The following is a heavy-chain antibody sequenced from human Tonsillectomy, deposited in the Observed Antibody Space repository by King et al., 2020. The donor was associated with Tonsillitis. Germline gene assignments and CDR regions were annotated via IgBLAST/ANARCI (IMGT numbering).Heavy chain of an antibody. CDR2: INPSGGST. V-gene: IGHV1-46*03. J-gene: IGHJ4*02. CDR3: ASSGYSYGYINY. D-gene: IGHD5-18*01. Sequence: QLVQSGAEVKKPGASVKVSCKASGYTFTSYYMHWVRQAPGQGLEWIGIINPSGGSTSYAQKFQGRVTMTRDTSTSTVYMELSSLRSEDTAVYYCASSGYSYGYINYWGQGTLVTVSS. CDR1: GYTFTSYY.